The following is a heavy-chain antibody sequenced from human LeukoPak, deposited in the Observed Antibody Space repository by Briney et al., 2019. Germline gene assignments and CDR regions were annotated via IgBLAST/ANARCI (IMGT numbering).Heavy chain of an antibody. V-gene: IGHV3-7*01. J-gene: IGHJ5*02. CDR3: ARDRMYYYGSGSRSNWFDP. CDR1: GFTFSSYW. Sequence: GGSLRLSCAASGFTFSSYWMTWVRQAPGKGLEWVANIKQDGSEKYYVDSVKGRFTISRDNAKNSLYLQMNSLRAEDTAVYYCARDRMYYYGSGSRSNWFDPWGQGTLVTVSS. D-gene: IGHD3-10*01. CDR2: IKQDGSEK.